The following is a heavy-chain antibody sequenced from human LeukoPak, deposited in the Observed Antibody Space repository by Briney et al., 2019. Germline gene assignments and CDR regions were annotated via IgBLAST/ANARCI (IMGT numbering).Heavy chain of an antibody. D-gene: IGHD1-1*01. CDR3: ARHSTGTAAFDY. V-gene: IGHV4-39*01. J-gene: IGHJ4*02. Sequence: SETLSLTCTVSGGSISSSSYSWGWIRQPPGQGLEWIGSIYYSGSTYYNPSLKSRVTISVDTSKNQFSLKLSSVTAADTAVYYCARHSTGTAAFDYWGQGTLVTVSS. CDR1: GGSISSSSYS. CDR2: IYYSGST.